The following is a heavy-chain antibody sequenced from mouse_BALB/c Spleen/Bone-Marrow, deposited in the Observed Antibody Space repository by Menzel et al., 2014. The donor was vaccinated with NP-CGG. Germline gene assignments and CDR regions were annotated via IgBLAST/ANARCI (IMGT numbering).Heavy chain of an antibody. Sequence: VQLKQSGAELVKPGASVKISCKASGYTFTDYNMDWVKRSHGKSLEWIGDINPNYNTTNYNQRFKGKATLTVDKSSNIAYMELRSLTSEDTAVYYCARKVRRYFDVWGAGTTVTVSS. V-gene: IGHV1-18*01. J-gene: IGHJ1*01. CDR1: GYTFTDYN. D-gene: IGHD2-14*01. CDR3: ARKVRRYFDV. CDR2: INPNYNTT.